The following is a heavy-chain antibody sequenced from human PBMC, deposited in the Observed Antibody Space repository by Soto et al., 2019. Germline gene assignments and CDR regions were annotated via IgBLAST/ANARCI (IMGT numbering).Heavy chain of an antibody. Sequence: HVQLVQSGAEVKKPGASVKISCRTSGYTFTNYQMHWVRQAPGQGLEWMGIINSGGGGTYSAQRFQSRVTMTRHTSTSTVYMELSSLTSEDTAIYYWARGDESGFFDFWGQGTLVTVSS. V-gene: IGHV1-46*01. CDR1: GYTFTNYQ. D-gene: IGHD3-22*01. J-gene: IGHJ4*02. CDR2: INSGGGGT. CDR3: ARGDESGFFDF.